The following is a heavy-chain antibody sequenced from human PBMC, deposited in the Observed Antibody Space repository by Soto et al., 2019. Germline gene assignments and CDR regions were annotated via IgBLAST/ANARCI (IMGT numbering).Heavy chain of an antibody. Sequence: QVQLVQSGAEVKKPGASVKVSCKASGYTFTSYAMHWVRQAPGQRLEWMGWINAGNGNTKYSQKFQGRVTITRDTSASTAYMELSSLRSEDTAVYYCARSTPPCFRALAGPTDFDLWGRGTLVTVSS. V-gene: IGHV1-3*01. CDR2: INAGNGNT. D-gene: IGHD6-19*01. CDR1: GYTFTSYA. J-gene: IGHJ2*01. CDR3: ARSTPPCFRALAGPTDFDL.